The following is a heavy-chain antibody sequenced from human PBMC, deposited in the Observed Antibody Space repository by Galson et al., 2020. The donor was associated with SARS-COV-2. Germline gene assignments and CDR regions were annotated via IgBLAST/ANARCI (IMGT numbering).Heavy chain of an antibody. CDR2: IYSSGSA. V-gene: IGHV4-61*09. CDR3: AGYDFWSASYS. CDR1: GASLTGTPYS. D-gene: IGHD3-3*01. J-gene: IGHJ4*02. Sequence: SETLSLTCTVSGASLTGTPYSWNWIRQPAGKGLEWIGHIYSSGSANSNPSLKSRATISVDTSKSHFSLKLSSVTAADTAVYYCAGYDFWSASYSWGQGTLVTVSS.